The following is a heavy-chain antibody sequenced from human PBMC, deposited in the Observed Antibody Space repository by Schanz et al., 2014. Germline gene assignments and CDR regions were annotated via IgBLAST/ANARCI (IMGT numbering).Heavy chain of an antibody. J-gene: IGHJ6*02. Sequence: QVPLQESGPGLVKPSQTLSLTCAVSGGSISSGGYSWSWIRQPPGKGLEWIGYIFFRGSTYYNPSLKSRVTISIDPSKNQSSLRLTSVTAADTAVYYCYGMDVWGQGTTVTVSS. CDR3: YGMDV. CDR2: IFFRGST. CDR1: GGSISSGGYS. V-gene: IGHV4-30-4*07.